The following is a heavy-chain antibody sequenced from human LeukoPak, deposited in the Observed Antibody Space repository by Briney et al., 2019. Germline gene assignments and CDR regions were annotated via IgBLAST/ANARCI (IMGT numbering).Heavy chain of an antibody. Sequence: PGESLKISCKGSRSSFTSYWIGWVRQMPGKGLDCMGIIYPGDSDTRYSPSFQGQVTISADKSISTAYLQWSSLKASDTAMYYCARRARPYYDILHLDYWGQGTLVTVSS. J-gene: IGHJ4*02. D-gene: IGHD3-9*01. V-gene: IGHV5-51*01. CDR1: RSSFTSYW. CDR3: ARRARPYYDILHLDY. CDR2: IYPGDSDT.